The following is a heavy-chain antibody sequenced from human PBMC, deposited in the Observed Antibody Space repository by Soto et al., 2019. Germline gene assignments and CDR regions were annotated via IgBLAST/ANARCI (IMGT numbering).Heavy chain of an antibody. CDR2: IYSGGTT. CDR3: ARDPTGIVASGAGG. D-gene: IGHD6-13*01. CDR1: GFTVSNNY. J-gene: IGHJ4*02. Sequence: LRLSCAASGFTVSNNYMRWVRQAPGKGLEWVSLIYSGGTTHYADSVKGRFTISRDNSKNTLYLQMNGLRVEDTAVYYCARDPTGIVASGAGGWGQGTLVTVSS. V-gene: IGHV3-53*01.